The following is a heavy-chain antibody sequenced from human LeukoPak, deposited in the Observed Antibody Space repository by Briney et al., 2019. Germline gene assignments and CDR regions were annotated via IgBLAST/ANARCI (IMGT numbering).Heavy chain of an antibody. CDR1: GYTFTSYD. D-gene: IGHD6-13*01. CDR3: ARVGQLANWFDP. Sequence: ASVKVSCKASGYTFTSYDINWVRQATGQGLEWMGWMNPNSGNTGYAQKFQGRVTMTRNTSISTAYMELSSLRSEDTAAYYCARVGQLANWFDPWGQGTLVTVSS. J-gene: IGHJ5*02. CDR2: MNPNSGNT. V-gene: IGHV1-8*01.